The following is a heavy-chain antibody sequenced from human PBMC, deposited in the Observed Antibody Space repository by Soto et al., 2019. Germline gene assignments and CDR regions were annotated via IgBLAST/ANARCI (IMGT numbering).Heavy chain of an antibody. CDR2: ISSSSSYI. CDR1: GFTFSSYS. D-gene: IGHD3-22*01. CDR3: ASPRVYYYDSSGYDNYYYYGMDV. Sequence: GGSLRLSCAASGFTFSSYSMNWVRQAPGKWLEWVSSISSSSSYIYYADSVKGRFTISRDNAKNSLYLQMNSLRAEDTAVYYCASPRVYYYDSSGYDNYYYYGMDVWGQGTTVNVSS. V-gene: IGHV3-21*01. J-gene: IGHJ6*02.